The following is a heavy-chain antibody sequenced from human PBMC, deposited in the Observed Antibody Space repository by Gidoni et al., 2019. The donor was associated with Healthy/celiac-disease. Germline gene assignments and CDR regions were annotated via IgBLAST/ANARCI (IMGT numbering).Heavy chain of an antibody. Sequence: QVQLQQWGAGLLKPSETLSLTSAVYRASFSGYYWSWIRQPPGKGLEWIGEINHSGSTNYTPSLKSRVTISVDTSKNQFSLKLSSVTAADTAVYYCARGLGYCSSTSCPFDYWGHGTLVTVSS. CDR2: INHSGST. CDR1: RASFSGYY. V-gene: IGHV4-34*01. CDR3: ARGLGYCSSTSCPFDY. J-gene: IGHJ4*01. D-gene: IGHD2-2*01.